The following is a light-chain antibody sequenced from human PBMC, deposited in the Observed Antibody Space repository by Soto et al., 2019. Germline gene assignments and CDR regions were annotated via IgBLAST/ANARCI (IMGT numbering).Light chain of an antibody. J-gene: IGKJ4*01. Sequence: EVVTTQSPATLSVSPGERATLSCRASQGLGTNLAWYQQKPGQAPRLLIYAASTRATGVPGRFSGSGSGTEFNLTTSSLTSDDFEVYYCQQYNHWPLTFGGGTK. CDR3: QQYNHWPLT. CDR1: QGLGTN. V-gene: IGKV3-15*01. CDR2: AAS.